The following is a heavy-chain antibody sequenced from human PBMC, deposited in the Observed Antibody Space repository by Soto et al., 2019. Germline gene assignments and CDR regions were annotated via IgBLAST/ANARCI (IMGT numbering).Heavy chain of an antibody. D-gene: IGHD3-3*01. CDR1: GGSISSGGYY. J-gene: IGHJ6*02. Sequence: QVQLQESGPGLVKPSQTLSLTCTVSGGSISSGGYYWSWIRQHPGKGLEWIGSIYYSGSTYYNPSLKSRVTISVDTSKNQFSLKLSSVTAADTAVYYCARGPDFWSGYYPQIRGGCMDVWGQGTTVTVSS. CDR2: IYYSGST. CDR3: ARGPDFWSGYYPQIRGGCMDV. V-gene: IGHV4-31*03.